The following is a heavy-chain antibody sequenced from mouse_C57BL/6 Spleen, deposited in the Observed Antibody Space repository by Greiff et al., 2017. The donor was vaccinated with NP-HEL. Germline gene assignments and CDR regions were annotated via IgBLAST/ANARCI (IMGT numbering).Heavy chain of an antibody. CDR1: GYTFTSYW. CDR3: AAYDGYYGGYFDV. V-gene: IGHV1-74*01. D-gene: IGHD2-3*01. Sequence: QVQLKQPGAELVKPGASVKVSCKASGYTFTSYWMHWVKQRPGQGLEWIGRIHPSDSDTNYNQKFKGKATLTVDKSSSTAYMQLSSLTSEDSAVYYCAAYDGYYGGYFDVWGTGTTVTVSS. CDR2: IHPSDSDT. J-gene: IGHJ1*03.